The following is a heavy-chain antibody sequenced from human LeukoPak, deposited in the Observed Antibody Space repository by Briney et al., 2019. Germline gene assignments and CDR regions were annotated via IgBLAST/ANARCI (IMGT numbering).Heavy chain of an antibody. J-gene: IGHJ3*02. D-gene: IGHD3-10*01. CDR3: ARDGWFLGAFDI. CDR1: GFTFSSYA. V-gene: IGHV3-30-3*01. CDR2: ISYDGSNK. Sequence: GGSLRLSCAASGFTFSSYAMHWVRQAPGKGLEWVAVISYDGSNKYYADSVKGRFTISRDNSKNTLYLQMNSLRAEDTALYYCARDGWFLGAFDIWGQGTMVTVSS.